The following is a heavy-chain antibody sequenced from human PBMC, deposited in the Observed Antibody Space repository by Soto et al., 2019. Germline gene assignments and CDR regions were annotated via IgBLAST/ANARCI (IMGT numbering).Heavy chain of an antibody. V-gene: IGHV4-30-4*08. CDR3: AREDDGGDRDYYGLDV. J-gene: IGHJ6*02. CDR1: GGSISYEYYH. D-gene: IGHD2-21*02. CDR2: IHYSGSI. Sequence: QVQLQQSGPGLVKPSQTLSLTCTVSGGSISYEYYHWTWIRQSPGKGLEWIGYIHYSGSIIYNPSFKSRVTISVDTSKNPFSPQLSSVTAADTAVYFCAREDDGGDRDYYGLDVWGQGTTVTVSS.